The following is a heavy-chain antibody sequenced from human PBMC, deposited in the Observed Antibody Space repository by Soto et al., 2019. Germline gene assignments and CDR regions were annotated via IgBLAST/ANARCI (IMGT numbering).Heavy chain of an antibody. CDR1: GFTFSSYG. Sequence: SLRLSCAASGFTFSSYGMHWVRQAPGKGLEWVAVISYDGSNKYYADSVKGRFTISRDNSKNTLYLQMNSLRAEDTAVYYCAKDYYDSSGYYSHTFDYWGQGTLVTVYS. CDR2: ISYDGSNK. J-gene: IGHJ4*02. CDR3: AKDYYDSSGYYSHTFDY. D-gene: IGHD3-22*01. V-gene: IGHV3-30*18.